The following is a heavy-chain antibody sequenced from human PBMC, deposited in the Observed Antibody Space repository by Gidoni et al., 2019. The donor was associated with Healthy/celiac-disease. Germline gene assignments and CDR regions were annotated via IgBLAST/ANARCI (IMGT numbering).Heavy chain of an antibody. V-gene: IGHV3-15*01. J-gene: IGHJ6*02. D-gene: IGHD2-15*01. CDR1: GFTFSNAW. CDR3: TTENIVVVVAATDYYYGMDV. CDR2: IKSKTDGGTT. Sequence: EVQLVESGGGLVKPGGSLRLSCAASGFTFSNAWMSWVRQAPGKGLEWVGRIKSKTDGGTTDYAAHVKGRFTISRDDSKNTLYLQMNSLKTEDTAVYYCTTENIVVVVAATDYYYGMDVWGQGTTVTVSS.